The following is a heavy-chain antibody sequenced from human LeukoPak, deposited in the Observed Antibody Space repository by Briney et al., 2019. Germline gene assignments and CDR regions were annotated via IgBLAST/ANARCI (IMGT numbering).Heavy chain of an antibody. CDR1: GFTFDDYA. Sequence: GGSLRLSCAASGFTFDDYAMHWVRQAPGKGLEWGSGISWNSFTIGYADSVKGRFTISRDNAKNSLYLQMNSLRVDDTALYYCATDIGRVDTASTYMDVWGKGTTVTISS. CDR2: ISWNSFTI. CDR3: ATDIGRVDTASTYMDV. J-gene: IGHJ6*03. V-gene: IGHV3-9*01. D-gene: IGHD5-18*01.